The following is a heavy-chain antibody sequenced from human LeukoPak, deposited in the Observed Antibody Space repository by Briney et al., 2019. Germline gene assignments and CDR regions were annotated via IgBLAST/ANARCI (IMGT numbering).Heavy chain of an antibody. V-gene: IGHV3-30*18. CDR1: GFTFSSYG. J-gene: IGHJ5*02. CDR3: AKDRVAGWFDP. CDR2: ISYDGSNK. D-gene: IGHD5-24*01. Sequence: GGSLRLSCAASGFTFSSYGMHWVRQAPGKGLEWVAAISYDGSNKYYADSVKGRFTISRDNSKNTLYLQMNSLRAEDTAVYYCAKDRVAGWFDPWGQGTLVTVSS.